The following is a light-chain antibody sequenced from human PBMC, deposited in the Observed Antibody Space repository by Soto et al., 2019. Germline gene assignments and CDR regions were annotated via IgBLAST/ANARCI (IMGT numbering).Light chain of an antibody. Sequence: QSVLPQTASVSGSPGQSITISCTGTSSDVGGYNYVSWYQQHPGKAPKLMIYEVTNRPSGVSNRFSGSKSGNTASLTISGLQAQDEAAYYCSSYTSRSTLVFGTGTKVTVL. J-gene: IGLJ1*01. CDR1: SSDVGGYNY. V-gene: IGLV2-14*01. CDR2: EVT. CDR3: SSYTSRSTLV.